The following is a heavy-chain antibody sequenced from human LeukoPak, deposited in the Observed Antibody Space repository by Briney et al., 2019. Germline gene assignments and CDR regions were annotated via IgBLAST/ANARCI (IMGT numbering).Heavy chain of an antibody. D-gene: IGHD5-18*01. V-gene: IGHV1-69*13. CDR1: GGTFSSYV. Sequence: SVKVSCKASGGTFSSYVISWVRPAPGQGLEWMGGIIPIFGTANYVQKFQGRVTITSDESTSTAYMELSSLRSEDTAGYYCARVDTAMVTGVISYYYYMDVWGKGTTVTVSS. J-gene: IGHJ6*03. CDR2: IIPIFGTA. CDR3: ARVDTAMVTGVISYYYYMDV.